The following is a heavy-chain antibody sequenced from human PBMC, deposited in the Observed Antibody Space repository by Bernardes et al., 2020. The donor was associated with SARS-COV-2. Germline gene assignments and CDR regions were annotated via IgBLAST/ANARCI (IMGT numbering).Heavy chain of an antibody. Sequence: ASVKVSCKASGYTFTGYYMHWVRQAPGQGLEWMGWINPNSGGTNYAQKFQGWVTMTRDTSISTAYMELSRLRSDDTAVYYCARERRYGDYQASFDYWGQGALVAVSS. V-gene: IGHV1-2*04. J-gene: IGHJ4*02. D-gene: IGHD4-17*01. CDR1: GYTFTGYY. CDR3: ARERRYGDYQASFDY. CDR2: INPNSGGT.